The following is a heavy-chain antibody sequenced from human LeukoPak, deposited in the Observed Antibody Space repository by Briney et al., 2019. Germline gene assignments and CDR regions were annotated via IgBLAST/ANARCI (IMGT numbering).Heavy chain of an antibody. D-gene: IGHD1-26*01. CDR2: VDPEDGET. V-gene: IGHV1-69-2*01. CDR3: ATGPSGSYSY. J-gene: IGHJ4*02. Sequence: ASVKISCKASGYTFTDYYMHWVQQAPGKGLEWMGRVDPEDGETTYAEKFQGRVTITADTSTDTAYMELSSLRSEDTAVYYCATGPSGSYSYWGQGTLVTVSS. CDR1: GYTFTDYY.